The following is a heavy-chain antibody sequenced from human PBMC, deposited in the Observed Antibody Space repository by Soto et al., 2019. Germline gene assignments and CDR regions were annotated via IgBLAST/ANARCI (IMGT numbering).Heavy chain of an antibody. D-gene: IGHD2-15*01. J-gene: IGHJ4*02. CDR1: GFTFSDYY. CDR3: ARDRHLEGCSGGSCYSGYYFDY. V-gene: IGHV3-11*01. CDR2: ISSSGSTI. Sequence: QVQLVESGGGLVKPGGSLRLSCAASGFTFSDYYMSWIRQAPGKGLEWVSYISSSGSTIYYADSVKGRFTISRDNAKNSLYLQMNSLIDEDTAVDDCARDRHLEGCSGGSCYSGYYFDYWGQGTLVTVSS.